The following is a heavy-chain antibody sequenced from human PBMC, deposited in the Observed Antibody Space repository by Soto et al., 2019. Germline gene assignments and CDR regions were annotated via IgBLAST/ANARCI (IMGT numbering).Heavy chain of an antibody. Sequence: DSVKVSCRASGYTFTSYYMDWVRQAPGQGLEWMGIINPSGGSTSYAQKFQGRVTMTRDTSTSTVYMELSSLRSEDTAVYYCARGGESAYYYDSSGYYAFDYWGQGTLVTVSS. CDR2: INPSGGST. V-gene: IGHV1-46*01. D-gene: IGHD3-22*01. CDR1: GYTFTSYY. CDR3: ARGGESAYYYDSSGYYAFDY. J-gene: IGHJ4*02.